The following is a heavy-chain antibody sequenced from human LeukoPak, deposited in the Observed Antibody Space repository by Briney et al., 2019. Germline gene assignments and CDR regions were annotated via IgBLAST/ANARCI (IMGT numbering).Heavy chain of an antibody. CDR3: AKGVNWTFDY. CDR1: GFTFDDYA. V-gene: IGHV3-9*01. CDR2: ISWNSGSI. J-gene: IGHJ4*02. Sequence: GGSLRLSCAASGFTFDDYAMHWVRQAPGKGLEWVSGISWNSGSIGYADSVKGRFTISRDNAKNSLYLQMNSLRAEDTALYYCAKGVNWTFDYWGQGTLVTVSS. D-gene: IGHD1-1*01.